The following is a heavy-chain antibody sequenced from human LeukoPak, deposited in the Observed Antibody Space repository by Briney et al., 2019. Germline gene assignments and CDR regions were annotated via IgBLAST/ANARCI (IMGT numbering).Heavy chain of an antibody. Sequence: GGSLRLSCAASGFTFSSYATSWVRQAPGKGLEWVSTISGSGGNTYYADSVKGRFTISRDNSKNTLYLQMNSLRAEDTAVYYCASAGLLYYYGMDVWGQGTTVTVSS. CDR2: ISGSGGNT. CDR3: ASAGLLYYYGMDV. V-gene: IGHV3-23*01. J-gene: IGHJ6*02. D-gene: IGHD2-15*01. CDR1: GFTFSSYA.